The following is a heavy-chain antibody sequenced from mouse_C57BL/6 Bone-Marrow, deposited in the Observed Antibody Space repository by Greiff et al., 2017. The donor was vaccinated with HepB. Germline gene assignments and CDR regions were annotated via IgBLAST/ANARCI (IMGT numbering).Heavy chain of an antibody. D-gene: IGHD2-4*01. Sequence: VKLMESGAELARPGASVKLSCKASGYTFTSYGISWVKQRTGQGLEWIGEIYPRSGNTYYNEKFKGKATLTADKSSSTAYMELRSLTSEDSAVYFCARNGVYYDYDENYFDYWGQGTTLTVSS. J-gene: IGHJ2*01. V-gene: IGHV1-81*01. CDR1: GYTFTSYG. CDR3: ARNGVYYDYDENYFDY. CDR2: IYPRSGNT.